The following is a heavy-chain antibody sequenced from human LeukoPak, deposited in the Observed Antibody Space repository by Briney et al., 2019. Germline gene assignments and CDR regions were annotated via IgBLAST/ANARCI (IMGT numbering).Heavy chain of an antibody. CDR3: ARDRRGYDILTGYSMRGAFDY. J-gene: IGHJ4*02. V-gene: IGHV3-21*01. CDR1: GFTFSSYS. Sequence: GGSLRLSCAASGFTFSSYSMNWVRQAPGKGLEWVSSISSSSSYIYYADSVKGRFTISRDNAKNSLYLQMNSLRAEDTAVYYCARDRRGYDILTGYSMRGAFDYWGQGTLVTVSS. CDR2: ISSSSSYI. D-gene: IGHD3-9*01.